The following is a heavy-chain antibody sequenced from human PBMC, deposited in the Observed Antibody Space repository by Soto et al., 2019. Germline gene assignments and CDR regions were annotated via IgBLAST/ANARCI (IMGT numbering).Heavy chain of an antibody. CDR3: ARVRSSGWFFMDY. V-gene: IGHV3-33*01. Sequence: GGSLRLSCAASGFTFSSYGMHWVRQAPGKGLEWVAVIWYDGSNKYYADSVKGRFTISRDNSKNTLYLQMNSLRAEDTAVYYCARVRSSGWFFMDYWGQGTLVTVSS. D-gene: IGHD6-19*01. CDR1: GFTFSSYG. J-gene: IGHJ4*02. CDR2: IWYDGSNK.